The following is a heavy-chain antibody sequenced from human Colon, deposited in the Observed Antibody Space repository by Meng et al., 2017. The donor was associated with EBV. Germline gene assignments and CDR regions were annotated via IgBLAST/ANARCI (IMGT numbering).Heavy chain of an antibody. Sequence: VQLRESVPGLVQPSGTLSLTCAVSGGSLSSRNWWSWVRQPPGKGLEWIGEIYHSGSTNYNPSLKSRVTISVDESKNQFSLRLSSVTAADTAVYYCARVGAYCGGDCYHPRWGQGTLVTVSS. CDR2: IYHSGST. CDR1: GGSLSSRNW. J-gene: IGHJ4*02. CDR3: ARVGAYCGGDCYHPR. V-gene: IGHV4-4*02. D-gene: IGHD2-21*02.